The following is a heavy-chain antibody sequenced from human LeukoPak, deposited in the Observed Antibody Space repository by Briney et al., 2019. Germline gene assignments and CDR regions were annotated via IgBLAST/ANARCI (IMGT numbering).Heavy chain of an antibody. J-gene: IGHJ4*02. CDR3: ARHGNWEPFDY. Sequence: SETLSLTCVLSGASIRSSDYYWAWIRQSPGKGLEWVGTVYYSGSTYYNPSLKSRVTISVDTSKNSFSLNVTSLTAADTAVYYCARHGNWEPFDYWGQGSLVTVSS. CDR2: VYYSGST. V-gene: IGHV4-39*01. CDR1: GASIRSSDYY. D-gene: IGHD1-1*01.